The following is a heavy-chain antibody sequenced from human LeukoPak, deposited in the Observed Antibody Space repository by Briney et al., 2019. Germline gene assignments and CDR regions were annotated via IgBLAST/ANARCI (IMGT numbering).Heavy chain of an antibody. J-gene: IGHJ6*02. D-gene: IGHD2-15*01. CDR3: ARAVSPVVVVAAMFYYGMDV. CDR2: ISYDGSNK. Sequence: QSGGSLRLSCAASGFTFSSYAMHWVRQAPGKGLEWVAVISYDGSNKYYADSVKGRFTISRDNSKNTLYLQMNSLRAEDTAVYYCARAVSPVVVVAAMFYYGMDVWGQGTTVTVSS. V-gene: IGHV3-30*04. CDR1: GFTFSSYA.